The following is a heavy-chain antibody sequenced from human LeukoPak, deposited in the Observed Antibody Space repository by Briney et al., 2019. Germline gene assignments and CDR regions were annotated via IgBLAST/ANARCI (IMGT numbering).Heavy chain of an antibody. CDR2: ISAYNGNT. CDR3: ARATTETLGDFDY. CDR1: GYTFTGYY. Sequence: GASVKVSCKASGYTFTGYYMHWVRQAPGQGLEWMGWISAYNGNTNYAQKLQGRVTMTTDTSTSTAYMELRSLRSDDTAVYYCARATTETLGDFDYWGQGTLVTVSS. J-gene: IGHJ4*02. D-gene: IGHD1-26*01. V-gene: IGHV1-18*04.